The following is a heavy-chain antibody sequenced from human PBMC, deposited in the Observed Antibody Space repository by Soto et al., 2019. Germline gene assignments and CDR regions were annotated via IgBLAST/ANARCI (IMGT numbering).Heavy chain of an antibody. CDR3: ARGPSGWFGYDY. D-gene: IGHD6-19*01. V-gene: IGHV3-74*01. J-gene: IGHJ4*02. Sequence: PGGALRLSCAASGFNVSSSWMHWVRQGPGKGLVWVSRINSGATTTNYADSVKGRFTISRDNAKNTLYLQMDSLTAEDTAVYYCARGPSGWFGYDYWGQGTLVTVSS. CDR1: GFNVSSSW. CDR2: INSGATTT.